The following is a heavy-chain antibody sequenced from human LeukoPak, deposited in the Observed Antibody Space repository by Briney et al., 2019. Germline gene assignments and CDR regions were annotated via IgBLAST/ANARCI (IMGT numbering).Heavy chain of an antibody. CDR2: ISTSGDSM. Sequence: PGGSLRLSCVASGFTFSSYEVNWVRRAPGKGLEWVSYISTSGDSMYYADSVKGRFTISRDNVKNSLFLQMNSLRAEDTAVYYCARGSGFVFDYWGQGTLVTVSA. D-gene: IGHD1-26*01. J-gene: IGHJ4*02. V-gene: IGHV3-48*03. CDR1: GFTFSSYE. CDR3: ARGSGFVFDY.